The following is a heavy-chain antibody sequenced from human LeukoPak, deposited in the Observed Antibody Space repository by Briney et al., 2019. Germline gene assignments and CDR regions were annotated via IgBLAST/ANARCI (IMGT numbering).Heavy chain of an antibody. CDR3: AKGEVVSILFDY. V-gene: IGHV3-23*01. CDR2: ISGSGGST. CDR1: GFTFSSYA. D-gene: IGHD3-3*01. Sequence: GGSLRLSCAASGFTFSSYAMSWVRQAPGKGLEWVSAISGSGGSTYYADSVKGRFTISRDNSKNTLYLQMNSLRAEDTAVYHCAKGEVVSILFDYWGQGTLVTVSS. J-gene: IGHJ4*02.